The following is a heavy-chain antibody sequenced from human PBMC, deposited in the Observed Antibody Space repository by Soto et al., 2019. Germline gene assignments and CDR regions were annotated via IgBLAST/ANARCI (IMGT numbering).Heavy chain of an antibody. J-gene: IGHJ4*02. Sequence: SETLSLTCTVSGGSISSYYWSWIRQPPGKGLEWIGYIYYSGSTNYNPSLKSRVTISVDTSKNQFSRKLSSVTAADTAVYYCARGDPFDYWGQGTLVTVSS. CDR2: IYYSGST. CDR3: ARGDPFDY. V-gene: IGHV4-59*01. CDR1: GGSISSYY.